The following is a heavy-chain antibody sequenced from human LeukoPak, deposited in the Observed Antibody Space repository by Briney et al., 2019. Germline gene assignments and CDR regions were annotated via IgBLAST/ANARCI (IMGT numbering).Heavy chain of an antibody. V-gene: IGHV3-23*01. J-gene: IGHJ4*02. CDR2: ISGSGGGT. Sequence: PGGSLRLSRAASGFTFNNYAMNWVRQAPGKGLEWVSTISGSGGGTYYADSVKGRFTISRDNAKNSLYLQMNSLRDEDTAVYYCARDRHSTGWYYFDYWGQGTLVTVSS. CDR3: ARDRHSTGWYYFDY. CDR1: GFTFNNYA. D-gene: IGHD6-19*01.